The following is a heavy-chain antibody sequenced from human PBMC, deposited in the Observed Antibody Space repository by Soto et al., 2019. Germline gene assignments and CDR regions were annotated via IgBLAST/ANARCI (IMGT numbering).Heavy chain of an antibody. CDR1: GFTFSSYW. Sequence: GGSLRLSCAASGFTFSSYWMSWVRQAPGKGLEWVANIKQDGSEKYYVDSVKGRFTISRDNAKNSLYLQMNSLRAEDTAVYYCARSTIGYCSGGSCPFLYWGQGTLVTVSS. V-gene: IGHV3-7*01. CDR2: IKQDGSEK. J-gene: IGHJ4*02. CDR3: ARSTIGYCSGGSCPFLY. D-gene: IGHD2-15*01.